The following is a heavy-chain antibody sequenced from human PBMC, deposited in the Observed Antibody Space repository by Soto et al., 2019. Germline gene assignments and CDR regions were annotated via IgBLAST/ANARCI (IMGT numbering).Heavy chain of an antibody. V-gene: IGHV4-61*01. CDR3: ARGYVYFDY. D-gene: IGHD3-16*01. CDR1: GASVSSGSYY. Sequence: SETLSLTCTVSGASVSSGSYYWTWIRQPPGKGLEWIGYIYYDESTNYNPSLKSRVTMSIDTSKNQFSLKLSSVTAADTAVYYCARGYVYFDYWGQGILVTVAS. J-gene: IGHJ4*02. CDR2: IYYDEST.